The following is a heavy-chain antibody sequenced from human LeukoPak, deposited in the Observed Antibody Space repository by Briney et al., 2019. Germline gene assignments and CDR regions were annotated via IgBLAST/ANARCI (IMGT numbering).Heavy chain of an antibody. CDR1: GYRFTSYW. CDR2: IDPSDSYT. CDR3: ARAVRYCSSTSCYADDAFNI. Sequence: GESLKISCKGSGYRFTSYWISWVRQMPGKGLEWMGRIDPSDSYTNYSPSFQGHVTISADKSISTAYLQWSSLKVSDTAMCYCARAVRYCSSTSCYADDAFNIWGQGTMVTVSS. D-gene: IGHD2-2*01. J-gene: IGHJ3*02. V-gene: IGHV5-10-1*01.